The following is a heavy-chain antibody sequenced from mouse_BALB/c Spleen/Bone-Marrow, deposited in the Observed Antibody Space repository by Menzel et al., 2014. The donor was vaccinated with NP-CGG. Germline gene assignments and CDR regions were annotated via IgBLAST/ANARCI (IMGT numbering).Heavy chain of an antibody. CDR2: INPNSRTI. CDR3: ARLGYYGGFAY. Sequence: DAKLKESRGGLVQPGVSLKLSCAASGFDFSGFWMGWVRQAPGKGLEWIGEINPNSRTINYTPSLKDRFIISRDNAKNTLYLQMSKVRSEDTALYYCARLGYYGGFAYCGQGTLVTISA. J-gene: IGHJ3*01. V-gene: IGHV4-1*02. CDR1: GFDFSGFW. D-gene: IGHD2-3*01.